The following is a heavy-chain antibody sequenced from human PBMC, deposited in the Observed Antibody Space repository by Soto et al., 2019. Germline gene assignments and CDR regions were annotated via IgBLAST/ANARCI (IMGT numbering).Heavy chain of an antibody. D-gene: IGHD3-10*01. Sequence: SQTLSLTCAISGDSVSSNSAAWNWLRQSPSRGLEWLGRTYYRSKWYNDYAVSVKSRITINPDPSKNQFSLQLNSVTPEDTAVYYCARDFLGVTMVRGVIPSWFDPWGQGTLVTVSS. V-gene: IGHV6-1*01. CDR2: TYYRSKWYN. J-gene: IGHJ5*02. CDR3: ARDFLGVTMVRGVIPSWFDP. CDR1: GDSVSSNSAA.